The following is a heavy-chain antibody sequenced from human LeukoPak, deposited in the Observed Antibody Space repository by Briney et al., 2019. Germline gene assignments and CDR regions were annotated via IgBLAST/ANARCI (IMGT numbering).Heavy chain of an antibody. V-gene: IGHV3-30*09. CDR2: MSYDGENK. CDR3: ARGGRGYSYDLDY. CDR1: GFIFSSHA. J-gene: IGHJ4*02. D-gene: IGHD5-18*01. Sequence: PGGSLRLSCAASGFIFSSHALHWVRQAPGRGLEWVAVMSYDGENKYYADSVKGRFAISRDNSKNTLYLQMNSLRAEDTAVYYCARGGRGYSYDLDYWGQGTLVTVPS.